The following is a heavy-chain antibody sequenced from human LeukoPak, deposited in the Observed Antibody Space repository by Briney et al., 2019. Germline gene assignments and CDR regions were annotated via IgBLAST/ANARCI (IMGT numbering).Heavy chain of an antibody. CDR2: FDPEDGET. V-gene: IGHV1-24*01. CDR1: GYTLTELS. Sequence: ASVKVSCTVSGYTLTELSMHWVRQAPGKGLEWMGGFDPEDGETIYAQKFQGRVTMTEDTSTDTAYMELSSLRSEDTAVYYCATAQPGYCSSTSCHGDAFDIWGQGTMVTVSS. D-gene: IGHD2-2*01. J-gene: IGHJ3*02. CDR3: ATAQPGYCSSTSCHGDAFDI.